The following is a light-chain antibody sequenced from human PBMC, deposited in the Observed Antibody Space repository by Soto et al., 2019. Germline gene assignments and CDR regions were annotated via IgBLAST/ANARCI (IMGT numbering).Light chain of an antibody. CDR2: EVS. CDR3: SSYTSISTLV. J-gene: IGLJ1*01. V-gene: IGLV2-14*01. Sequence: QSALTQPASVSGSPGQSITISCTGTSSDVGGYNYVSWYQQHPGKAPKLMIYEVSNRPSGVSNRFSGSKSGNTASLTISGLHADEEPDYYCSSYTSISTLVFGTGTKLTVL. CDR1: SSDVGGYNY.